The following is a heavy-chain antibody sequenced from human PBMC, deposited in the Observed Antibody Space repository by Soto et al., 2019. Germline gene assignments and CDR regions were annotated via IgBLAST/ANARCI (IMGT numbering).Heavy chain of an antibody. CDR3: ARDRLRYNWNDFPYYYYGMDV. V-gene: IGHV3-30-3*01. CDR2: ISYDGSNK. Sequence: QVQLVESGGGVVQPGRSLRLSCAASGFTFSSYAMHWVRQAPGKGLEWVAVISYDGSNKYYADSVKGRITISRDNSKNTLYLQMNSLRAEDTAVYYCARDRLRYNWNDFPYYYYGMDVWGQGTTVTVSS. CDR1: GFTFSSYA. J-gene: IGHJ6*02. D-gene: IGHD1-1*01.